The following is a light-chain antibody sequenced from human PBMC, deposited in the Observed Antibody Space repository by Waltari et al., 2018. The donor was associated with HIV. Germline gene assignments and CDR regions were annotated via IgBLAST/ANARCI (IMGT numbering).Light chain of an antibody. CDR2: DDS. J-gene: IGLJ3*02. V-gene: IGLV3-21*04. Sequence: SYVLTQPPSVSVAPGKTARITCGGNNIGSKSVHWYQQKPCQAPVVVIYDDSDRHAWIPERFSGSNSGNTATLTISRVEAGDEADYYCQVWDSSTDHWVFGGGTKLTVL. CDR1: NIGSKS. CDR3: QVWDSSTDHWV.